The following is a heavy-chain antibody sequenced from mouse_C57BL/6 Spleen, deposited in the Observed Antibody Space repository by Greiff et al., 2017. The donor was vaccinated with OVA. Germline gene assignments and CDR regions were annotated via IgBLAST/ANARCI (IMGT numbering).Heavy chain of an antibody. CDR1: GYTFTSYW. J-gene: IGHJ4*01. D-gene: IGHD1-1*01. CDR2: IHPNSGST. CDR3: ARAPFPGSSYRYYAMDY. V-gene: IGHV1-64*01. Sequence: QVQLQQPGAELVKPGASVKLSCKASGYTFTSYWMHWVKQRPGQGLEWIGMIHPNSGSTNYNEKFKSKATLTVDKSSSTAYMQLSSLTSEDSAVYYCARAPFPGSSYRYYAMDYWGQGTSVTVSS.